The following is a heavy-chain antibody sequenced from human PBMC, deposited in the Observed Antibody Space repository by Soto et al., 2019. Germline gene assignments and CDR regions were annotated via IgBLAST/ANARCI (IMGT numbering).Heavy chain of an antibody. V-gene: IGHV1-2*04. CDR2: INPNSGGT. CDR1: GYTFTGYY. D-gene: IGHD4-17*01. Sequence: QVQLVQSGAEVKKPGASVKVSCKASGYTFTGYYIHWVRQAPGQGLEWMGWINPNSGGTNYTQKFQGWVTMTRDTSIGTAYMELSRLRSDDTAVYYCARGARAYGDYGDDYFDYWGQGTLVTVSS. CDR3: ARGARAYGDYGDDYFDY. J-gene: IGHJ4*02.